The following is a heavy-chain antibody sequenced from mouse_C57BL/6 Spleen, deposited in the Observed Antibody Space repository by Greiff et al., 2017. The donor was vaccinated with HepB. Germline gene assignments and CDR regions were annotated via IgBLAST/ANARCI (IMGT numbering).Heavy chain of an antibody. Sequence: EVQLQESGPGLVKPSQSLSLTCSVTGYSITSGYYWNWIRQFPGNKLEWMGYISYDGSNNYNPSLKNRISITRDTSKNQFFLKLNSVTTEDTATYYCAREGTIGYDAMDYWGQGTSVTVSS. J-gene: IGHJ4*01. CDR2: ISYDGSN. CDR3: AREGTIGYDAMDY. V-gene: IGHV3-6*01. CDR1: GYSITSGYY. D-gene: IGHD2-14*01.